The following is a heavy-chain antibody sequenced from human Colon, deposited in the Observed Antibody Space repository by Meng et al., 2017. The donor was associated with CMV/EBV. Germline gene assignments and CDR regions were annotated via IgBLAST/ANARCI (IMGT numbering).Heavy chain of an antibody. CDR2: IRFDGTYQ. D-gene: IGHD2-21*01. J-gene: IGHJ2*01. Sequence: GESLKISCTGSGFPFANYAMHWVRQAPGRGLEWVAIIRFDGTYQYYGDSVKGRFTISRDNSRNTVFLQMNNLRREDSGVYYCAKDAVVIENWYFDVWGRGTLVTVSS. CDR3: AKDAVVIENWYFDV. CDR1: GFPFANYA. V-gene: IGHV3-30*02.